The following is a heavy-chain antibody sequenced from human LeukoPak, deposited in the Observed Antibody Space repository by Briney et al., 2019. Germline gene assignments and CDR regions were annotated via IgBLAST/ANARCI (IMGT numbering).Heavy chain of an antibody. Sequence: PSETLSLTCAVYGGSFSGYYWSWIRQPPGQGLEWVANIKQDGSEKYYVDSVKGRFTISRDNAKNSLYLQMNSLRAEDTAVYYCARYSRIAAAGTDWFDPWGQGTLVTVSS. CDR1: GGSFSGYY. CDR3: ARYSRIAAAGTDWFDP. D-gene: IGHD6-13*01. CDR2: IKQDGSEK. V-gene: IGHV3-7*01. J-gene: IGHJ5*02.